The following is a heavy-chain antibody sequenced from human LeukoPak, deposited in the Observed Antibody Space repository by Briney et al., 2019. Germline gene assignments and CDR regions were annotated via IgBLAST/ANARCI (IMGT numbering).Heavy chain of an antibody. CDR1: GFRFSNFA. V-gene: IGHV3-23*01. CDR3: AKGAYDYIEMGYFDD. CDR2: IIGSSGDT. J-gene: IGHJ4*02. Sequence: GGSLRPSCAASGFRFSNFAMSWVRQAPGKGLEWVSLIIGSSGDTLYADSVKGRFTISRDISKNRLYLQMNSLRAEDTALYYCAKGAYDYIEMGYFDDWGQGTLVTVSS. D-gene: IGHD5-12*01.